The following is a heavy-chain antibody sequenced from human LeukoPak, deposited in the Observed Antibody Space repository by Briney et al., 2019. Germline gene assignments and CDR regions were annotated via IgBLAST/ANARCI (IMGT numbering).Heavy chain of an antibody. Sequence: SETLSLTCTVSGGSINNYYWGWIRQSPGKGLEWIGCIYYSGTTNYNPSLKSRSTISVDLSKNQFSLRLYSVTAADTAVYYCARYSHDSSGFYFDYWGQGTLVTVSS. CDR2: IYYSGTT. V-gene: IGHV4-59*08. J-gene: IGHJ4*02. D-gene: IGHD3-22*01. CDR3: ARYSHDSSGFYFDY. CDR1: GGSINNYY.